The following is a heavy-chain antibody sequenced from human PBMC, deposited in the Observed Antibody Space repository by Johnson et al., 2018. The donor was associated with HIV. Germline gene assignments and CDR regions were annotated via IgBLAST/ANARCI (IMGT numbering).Heavy chain of an antibody. CDR3: ARLSDFGVVTMGAFDI. CDR2: ISYDGNNK. V-gene: IGHV3-30-3*01. J-gene: IGHJ3*02. CDR1: RFTFSSYV. D-gene: IGHD3-3*01. Sequence: QVQLVESGGGVVQPGRSLRLSCAASRFTFSSYVMHWVRQAPGKGLAWVAVISYDGNNKYYADSVKGRFTISRDNSKNTLYLQMNSLTKEDTAVYFCARLSDFGVVTMGAFDIWGQGTMVIVSS.